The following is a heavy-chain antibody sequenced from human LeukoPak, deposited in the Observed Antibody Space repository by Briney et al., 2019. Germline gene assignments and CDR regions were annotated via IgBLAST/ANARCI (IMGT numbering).Heavy chain of an antibody. J-gene: IGHJ4*02. D-gene: IGHD6-13*01. V-gene: IGHV1-18*01. CDR3: AKTGYSSSWYPDY. CDR2: ISAYNGNT. Sequence: ASVKVSCKASGYTFTIFDINWVRQAPGQGLEWMGWISAYNGNTNYAQKLQGRVTMTTDTSTSTAYMELRSLRSDDTAVYYCAKTGYSSSWYPDYWGQGTLVTVSS. CDR1: GYTFTIFD.